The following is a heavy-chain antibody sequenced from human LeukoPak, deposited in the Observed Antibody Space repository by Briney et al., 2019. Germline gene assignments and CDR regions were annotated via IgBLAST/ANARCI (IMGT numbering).Heavy chain of an antibody. V-gene: IGHV4-34*01. Sequence: SETLSLTCAVYGGSFSGYYWSWLRQPPGKGLEWIGEINHSGSTNYNPSLKSRVTISVDTSKNQFSLKLSSVTAADTAVYYCARFPRIAAAGTAYDYWGQGTLVTVSS. D-gene: IGHD6-13*01. CDR3: ARFPRIAAAGTAYDY. CDR1: GGSFSGYY. CDR2: INHSGST. J-gene: IGHJ4*02.